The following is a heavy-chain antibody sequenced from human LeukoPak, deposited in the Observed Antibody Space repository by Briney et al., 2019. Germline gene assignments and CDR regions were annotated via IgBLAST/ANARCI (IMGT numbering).Heavy chain of an antibody. CDR2: IYSAGST. CDR3: AKGWDYYDSSGHDY. V-gene: IGHV3-53*01. Sequence: GGSLRLSCAVSGVTVSSNYMSWVRQAPGRGLEWVSVIYSAGSTYYADSVKGRFTISRDNSKNTLYLQMNSLRAEDTAVYYCAKGWDYYDSSGHDYWGQGTLVTVSS. J-gene: IGHJ4*02. D-gene: IGHD3-22*01. CDR1: GVTVSSNY.